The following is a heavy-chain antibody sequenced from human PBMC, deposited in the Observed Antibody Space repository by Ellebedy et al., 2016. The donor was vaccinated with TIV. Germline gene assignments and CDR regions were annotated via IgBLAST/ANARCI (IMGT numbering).Heavy chain of an antibody. CDR1: GFTFSSYA. CDR2: ISVSGGTT. Sequence: GESLKISCAASGFTFSSYAMSWVRQAPGKGLEWVSAISVSGGTTYYADSVKGRFTISRDNSKNTLYLQMNSLRAEDTAVYYCPKGQRVVTAPFDYWGQGTLVTVSS. CDR3: PKGQRVVTAPFDY. V-gene: IGHV3-23*01. D-gene: IGHD2-21*02. J-gene: IGHJ4*02.